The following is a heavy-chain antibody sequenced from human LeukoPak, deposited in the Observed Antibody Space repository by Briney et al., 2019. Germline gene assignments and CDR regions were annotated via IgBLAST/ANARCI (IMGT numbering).Heavy chain of an antibody. CDR2: VQPDGSAK. CDR1: GFTFRSNW. CDR3: ARDFFGWSSLGH. J-gene: IGHJ1*01. V-gene: IGHV3-7*01. D-gene: IGHD6-19*01. Sequence: GGPLRLSCAASGFTFRSNWMNWVRQAPGKGLEWVAHVQPDGSAKIYADSVKGRFTISRDNAKDSVYLQMNSLRVEDTAVYYCARDFFGWSSLGHWGQGTLVTVSS.